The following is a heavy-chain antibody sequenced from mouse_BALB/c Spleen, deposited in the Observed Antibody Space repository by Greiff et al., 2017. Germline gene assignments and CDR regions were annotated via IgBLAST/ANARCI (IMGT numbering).Heavy chain of an antibody. J-gene: IGHJ3*01. Sequence: EVMLVESGPSLVKPSQTLSLTCSVTGDSITSGYWNWIRKFPGNKLEYMGYISYSGSTYYNPSLKSRISITRDTSKNQYYLQLNSVTTEDTATYYCARGAGRGFAYWGQGTLVTVSA. CDR3: ARGAGRGFAY. CDR1: GDSITSGY. CDR2: ISYSGST. V-gene: IGHV3-8*02. D-gene: IGHD3-3*01.